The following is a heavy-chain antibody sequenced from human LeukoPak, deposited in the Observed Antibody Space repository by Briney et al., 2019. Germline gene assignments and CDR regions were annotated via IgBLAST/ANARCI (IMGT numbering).Heavy chain of an antibody. CDR1: GGSFSGYY. V-gene: IGHV4-34*01. CDR2: INHSGST. J-gene: IGHJ4*02. D-gene: IGHD3-9*01. CDR3: ARGLANYDILTGYYSY. Sequence: KPSETLSLTCAVYGGSFSGYYWSWIRQPPGKGLEWIGEINHSGSTNYNPSLKSRVTISVDTSKNQFSLKLSSVTAADTAVYYCARGLANYDILTGYYSYWGQGTLVTVSS.